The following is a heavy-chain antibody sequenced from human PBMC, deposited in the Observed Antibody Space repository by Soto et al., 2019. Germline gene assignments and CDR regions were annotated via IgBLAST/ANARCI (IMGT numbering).Heavy chain of an antibody. D-gene: IGHD2-2*01. CDR2: ISSGGSSI. CDR1: GFTFSSYE. J-gene: IGHJ4*02. V-gene: IGHV3-48*03. Sequence: GGSLRLSCAASGFTFSSYEMNWVRQAPGKGLEWVSHISSGGSSIYYADSVKGRFTISRDNAKNSVYLQMNSLRAEDTAVYYCARDIGVGPDGFDYWGQGTLVTVS. CDR3: ARDIGVGPDGFDY.